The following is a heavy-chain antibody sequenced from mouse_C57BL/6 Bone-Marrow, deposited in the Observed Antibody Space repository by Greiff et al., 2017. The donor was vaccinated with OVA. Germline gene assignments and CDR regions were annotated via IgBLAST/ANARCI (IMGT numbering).Heavy chain of an antibody. Sequence: VQLQQSGAELVRPGASVKLSCKASGYTFTDYYINWVKQRPGQGLEWIARIYPGSGNTYYNEKFKGKATLTAEKSSSTAYMQLSSLTSEDSAVYFCARGLRTVVDAFDYWGQGTTLTVSS. D-gene: IGHD1-1*01. CDR1: GYTFTDYY. CDR3: ARGLRTVVDAFDY. J-gene: IGHJ2*01. CDR2: IYPGSGNT. V-gene: IGHV1-76*01.